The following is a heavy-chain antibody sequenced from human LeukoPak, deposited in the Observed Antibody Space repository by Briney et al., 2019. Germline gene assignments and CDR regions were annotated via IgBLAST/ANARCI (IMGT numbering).Heavy chain of an antibody. D-gene: IGHD3-10*01. Sequence: ASVKVSCKVSGYTLTELSMHWVRQAPGKRLEWIGGFDPENGETIYAQKFQGRVTMTEDTSTDTAYMELSSLRSEDTAVYYCATGLYNFDHWGQGTLVTVSS. CDR3: ATGLYNFDH. V-gene: IGHV1-24*01. CDR1: GYTLTELS. J-gene: IGHJ4*02. CDR2: FDPENGET.